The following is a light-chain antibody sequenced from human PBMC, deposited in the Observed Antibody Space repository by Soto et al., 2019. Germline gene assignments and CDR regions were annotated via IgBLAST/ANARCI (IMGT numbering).Light chain of an antibody. V-gene: IGKV1-5*03. CDR2: KAS. Sequence: DLQMTQSPSTLSASVGDRVTITCRASQSISNWLAWYQQKPGKAPNLVIYKASSLESGVPSRFSGSGSGREFTLTISSLQPDDFATYYCQQYNSYPYTFGQGTKLQIK. CDR1: QSISNW. CDR3: QQYNSYPYT. J-gene: IGKJ2*01.